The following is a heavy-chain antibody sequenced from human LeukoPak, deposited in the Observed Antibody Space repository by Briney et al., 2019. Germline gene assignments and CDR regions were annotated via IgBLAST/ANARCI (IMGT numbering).Heavy chain of an antibody. D-gene: IGHD4-17*01. J-gene: IGHJ4*02. CDR1: GFTFSKYD. Sequence: GGSLRLSCVVSGFTFSKYDMSWVRQAPGKGLEWVSGISDSGDQTYYADSVRARSTISRDNSKNTLYLQVNSLRAEDTALYYCAKEITLTTAYFDYWGQGTLVTVSS. CDR3: AKEITLTTAYFDY. V-gene: IGHV3-23*01. CDR2: ISDSGDQT.